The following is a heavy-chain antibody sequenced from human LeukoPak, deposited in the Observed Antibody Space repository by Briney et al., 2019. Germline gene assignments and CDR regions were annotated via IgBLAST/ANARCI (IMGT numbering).Heavy chain of an antibody. Sequence: SVTVSCKASGGTFSSYGISWVRQAPGQGLEWMGKIIPIFGIVNYAQKFQGRVTITADKSTSTAYMELSSLRSEDTAVYYCARGSAEDLYCSGGSCSTPTDAFDIWGQGTMVTVSS. CDR3: ARGSAEDLYCSGGSCSTPTDAFDI. V-gene: IGHV1-69*04. D-gene: IGHD2-15*01. J-gene: IGHJ3*02. CDR2: IIPIFGIV. CDR1: GGTFSSYG.